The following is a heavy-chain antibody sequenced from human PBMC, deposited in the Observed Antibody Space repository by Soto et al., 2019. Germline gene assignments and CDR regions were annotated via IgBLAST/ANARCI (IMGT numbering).Heavy chain of an antibody. CDR1: GGTFSSYA. V-gene: IGHV1-69*13. Sequence: ASVKVSCKASGGTFSSYAISWVRQAPGQGLEWMGGIIPIFGTANYAQKFQGRVTITADESTSTAYMELSSLRSEDTAVYYCARAPIGPYDILTGPLDYWGQGTLVTVSS. CDR2: IIPIFGTA. D-gene: IGHD3-9*01. CDR3: ARAPIGPYDILTGPLDY. J-gene: IGHJ4*02.